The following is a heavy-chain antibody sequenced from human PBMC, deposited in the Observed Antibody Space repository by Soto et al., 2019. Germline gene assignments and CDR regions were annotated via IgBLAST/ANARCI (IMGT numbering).Heavy chain of an antibody. J-gene: IGHJ6*02. V-gene: IGHV3-21*01. Sequence: EVQLGESGGGLDKPGGSLRLSCAASGFTFSSDSINWVRQAQGKWLEWVASISSCSSYIYYADPVNGRFTISRDNAKNSLYLQMNSLRAEDTAVYYCARDCGYYYYYGMDVWGQGTTVTVSS. CDR1: GFTFSSDS. CDR3: ARDCGYYYYYGMDV. D-gene: IGHD2-21*01. CDR2: ISSCSSYI.